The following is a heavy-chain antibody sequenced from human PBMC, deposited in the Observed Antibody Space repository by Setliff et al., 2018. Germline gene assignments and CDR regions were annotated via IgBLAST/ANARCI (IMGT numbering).Heavy chain of an antibody. D-gene: IGHD3-10*01. CDR1: GFSFSYFY. J-gene: IGHJ6*02. CDR2: ISGAGTTV. Sequence: LRLSCAASGFSFSYFYMSWVRQAPGKGLEWLSKISGAGTTVYYADSVRGRFTISRDNAKNSLYLQMNSLRAEDSAVYYCARDGVFYAMDFWGQGTMVTVSS. CDR3: ARDGVFYAMDF. V-gene: IGHV3-11*04.